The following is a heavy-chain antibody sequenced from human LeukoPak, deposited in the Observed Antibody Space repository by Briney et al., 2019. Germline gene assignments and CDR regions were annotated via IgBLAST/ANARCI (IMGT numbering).Heavy chain of an antibody. D-gene: IGHD2-2*02. CDR1: GGSISSSSYY. Sequence: SETLSLTCTVSGGSISSSSYYWGWIRQPPGKGLEWIGSIYYSGSTYYNPSLKSRVTISVDTSKNQFSLKLSSVTAADTAVYYCARTGTVVVPAAIWGQGTLVTVSS. V-gene: IGHV4-39*07. CDR3: ARTGTVVVPAAI. J-gene: IGHJ4*02. CDR2: IYYSGST.